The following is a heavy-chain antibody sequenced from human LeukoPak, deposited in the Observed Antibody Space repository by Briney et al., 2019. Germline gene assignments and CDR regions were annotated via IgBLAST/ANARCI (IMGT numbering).Heavy chain of an antibody. Sequence: GGSLRLSCAASGFTFHDYAMHWVRQAPGKGLEWVSGISWNSGSIGYADSVKGRFTISRDNAKNSLYLQMNSLRAEDTALYYCAKGVRITMVRGAFDIWGQGTMVTVSS. D-gene: IGHD3-10*01. CDR2: ISWNSGSI. J-gene: IGHJ3*02. CDR3: AKGVRITMVRGAFDI. CDR1: GFTFHDYA. V-gene: IGHV3-9*01.